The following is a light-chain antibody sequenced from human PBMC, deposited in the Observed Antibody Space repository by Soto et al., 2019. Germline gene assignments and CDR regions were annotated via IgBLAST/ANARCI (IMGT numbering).Light chain of an antibody. CDR1: ESVDRY. CDR2: GGS. CDR3: KQCSELTLIT. V-gene: IGKV3-15*01. Sequence: EIAMTQSPGTLPVSPGERATLSCRASESVDRYLAWYQQKPGQAPRLLIYGGSTRATGVPARFSGSGSGTEITLTIRSLQSEDFAVYFCKQCSELTLITFGQGTRLEAK. J-gene: IGKJ5*01.